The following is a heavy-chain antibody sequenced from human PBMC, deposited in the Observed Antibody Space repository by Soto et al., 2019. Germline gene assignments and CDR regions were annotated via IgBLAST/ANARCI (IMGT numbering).Heavy chain of an antibody. D-gene: IGHD2-15*01. CDR3: ARLEVVASYAFDI. J-gene: IGHJ3*02. CDR1: GGSISSYY. V-gene: IGHV4-59*08. Sequence: PSETLSLTCTVSGGSISSYYWSWIRQPPGEGLEWIGYIYYSGSTNYNPSLKSRVTISVDTSKNQFSLKLSSVTAADTAVYYCARLEVVASYAFDIWGQGTMVTVSS. CDR2: IYYSGST.